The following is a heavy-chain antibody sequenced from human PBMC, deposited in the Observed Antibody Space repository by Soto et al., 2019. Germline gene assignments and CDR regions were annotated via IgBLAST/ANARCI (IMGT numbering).Heavy chain of an antibody. D-gene: IGHD3-16*01. V-gene: IGHV4-31*03. CDR1: GGSISSGGYY. J-gene: IGHJ6*02. CDR2: IYYSGST. Sequence: SETLSLTCTVSGGSISSGGYYWSWIRQHPGKGLEWIGYIYYSGSTYYNPSLKSRVTISVDTSKNQFSLKLSSVTAADTAVYYCAASWGGCGGFNYYGMDGWGQGTTVNVSS. CDR3: AASWGGCGGFNYYGMDG.